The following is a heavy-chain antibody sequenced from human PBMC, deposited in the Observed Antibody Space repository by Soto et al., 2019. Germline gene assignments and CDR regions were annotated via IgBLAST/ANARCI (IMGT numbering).Heavy chain of an antibody. CDR1: GGSFSGYY. CDR3: ARRLGY. Sequence: QVQLQQWGAGLLKPTETLSLTCAVYGGSFSGYYWSWIRQPPGKGLEWIGEINHSGSTNYNPSLKSRVTISVDTSKNQFTLKLSSVTAADTAVYYCARRLGYWGQGTLVTVSS. D-gene: IGHD4-17*01. V-gene: IGHV4-34*01. CDR2: INHSGST. J-gene: IGHJ4*02.